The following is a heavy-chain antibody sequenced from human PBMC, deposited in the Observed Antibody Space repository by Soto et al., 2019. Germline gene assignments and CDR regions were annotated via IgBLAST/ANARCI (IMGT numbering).Heavy chain of an antibody. CDR2: MNPNSGNT. CDR1: GYTFTSYD. Sequence: QVQLVQPGAEVKKPGASVKVSCKASGYTFTSYDINWVRQATGQGLEWMGWMNPNSGNTGYAQKFQGRVTMTRNTSISTAYMELSSLRSEDTAVYYCASILFGVVNFYYYGMDVWGQGTTVTVSS. J-gene: IGHJ6*02. V-gene: IGHV1-8*01. D-gene: IGHD3-3*01. CDR3: ASILFGVVNFYYYGMDV.